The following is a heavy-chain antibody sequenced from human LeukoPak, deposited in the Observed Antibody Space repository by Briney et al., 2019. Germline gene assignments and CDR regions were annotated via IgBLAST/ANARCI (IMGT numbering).Heavy chain of an antibody. J-gene: IGHJ4*02. CDR3: ARVRRYYFDY. V-gene: IGHV4-34*01. D-gene: IGHD1-14*01. CDR2: INHSGST. Sequence: PSETLSLTCAVYGGSFSGYYWSWIRQPPGKGLEWIGEINHSGSTNYNPSLKSRVTISVDTSKNQFSLKLSSVTAADTAVYYCARVRRYYFDYWGQGTLVTVSS. CDR1: GGSFSGYY.